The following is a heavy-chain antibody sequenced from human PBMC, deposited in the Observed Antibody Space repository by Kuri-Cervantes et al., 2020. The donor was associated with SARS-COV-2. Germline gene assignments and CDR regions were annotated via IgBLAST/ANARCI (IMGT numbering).Heavy chain of an antibody. Sequence: ASVKVSCKASGYTFTSYYMHWVRQAPGQGLEWMGIINPSGGSTSYAQKFQGRVTMTRDTSTSTVYMELSSLRSEDTAVYYCARDAGSCAVTTICDWYFDLWGRGTLVTVSS. CDR1: GYTFTSYY. CDR3: ARDAGSCAVTTICDWYFDL. CDR2: INPSGGST. J-gene: IGHJ2*01. D-gene: IGHD4-17*01. V-gene: IGHV1-46*01.